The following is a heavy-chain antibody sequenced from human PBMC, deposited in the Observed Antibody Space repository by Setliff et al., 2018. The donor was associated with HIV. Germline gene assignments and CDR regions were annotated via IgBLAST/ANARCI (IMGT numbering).Heavy chain of an antibody. J-gene: IGHJ4*02. V-gene: IGHV1-69*13. Sequence: ASVKVSCKASGGTFSSYAISWVRQAPGQGLEWMGGIIPIFGRANSAQKFQGRVTITADESTSTAYMELSSLRSEDTAVYFGASRHYYDSSGYYSNWGQGTLVTVSS. D-gene: IGHD3-22*01. CDR1: GGTFSSYA. CDR3: ASRHYYDSSGYYSN. CDR2: IIPIFGRA.